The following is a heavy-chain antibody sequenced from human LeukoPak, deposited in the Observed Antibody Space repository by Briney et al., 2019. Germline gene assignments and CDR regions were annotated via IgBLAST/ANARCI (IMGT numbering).Heavy chain of an antibody. V-gene: IGHV4-39*01. CDR1: GGSISRTNYY. CDR2: FYNSGST. J-gene: IGHJ5*02. Sequence: SESLSLTCTVSGGSISRTNYYWGWIRQPPGKGLEWIGSFYNSGSTYYNPSLKSRVTISVDTSKSQFSLKLTSVTAADTAVYYCARATLMITFGGAHYWFDPWGQGTLVTVSS. D-gene: IGHD3-16*01. CDR3: ARATLMITFGGAHYWFDP.